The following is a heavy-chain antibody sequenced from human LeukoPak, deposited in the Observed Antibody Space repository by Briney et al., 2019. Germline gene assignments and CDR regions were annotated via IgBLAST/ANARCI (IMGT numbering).Heavy chain of an antibody. V-gene: IGHV4-61*02. Sequence: SETLSLTCTVSGDSISSGYYYWSWVRQPAGKGLEWIGRIHTTGSTDYNVSLQSRVTISLDTSKNQFSLKLSSVTAADTAFFYCARGYCSSTSCYGIDYWGQGTLVTVSS. D-gene: IGHD2-2*01. CDR2: IHTTGST. CDR3: ARGYCSSTSCYGIDY. J-gene: IGHJ4*02. CDR1: GDSISSGYYY.